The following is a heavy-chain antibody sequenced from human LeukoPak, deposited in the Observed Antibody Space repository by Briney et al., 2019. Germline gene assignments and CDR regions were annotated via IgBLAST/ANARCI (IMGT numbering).Heavy chain of an antibody. CDR1: EITFSTYN. D-gene: IGHD2-21*01. CDR3: VRDRDWAFAY. J-gene: IGHJ4*02. Sequence: GGSLRLSCAASEITFSTYNMNWVRQAPGKGLEWLSYIGSSYNIHYADSVKGRFTISRDNAKNALYLQMNSLGAEDTAIYYCVRDRDWAFAYWGQGTLVTVSS. CDR2: IGSSYNI. V-gene: IGHV3-48*01.